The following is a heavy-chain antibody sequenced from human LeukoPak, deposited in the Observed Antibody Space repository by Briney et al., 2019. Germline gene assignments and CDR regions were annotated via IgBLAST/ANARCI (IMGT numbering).Heavy chain of an antibody. D-gene: IGHD2-2*01. J-gene: IGHJ6*04. V-gene: IGHV1-69*13. CDR3: ARIVPICSSTSCYDV. CDR2: IIPIFGTA. Sequence: GASVKVSCKASGGTFSSYAISWVRHAPGQGLEWMGGIIPIFGTANYAQKFQGRVTITADETTSTAYMELSRLRSEDTAVYYCARIVPICSSTSCYDVWGKGTTVTVSS. CDR1: GGTFSSYA.